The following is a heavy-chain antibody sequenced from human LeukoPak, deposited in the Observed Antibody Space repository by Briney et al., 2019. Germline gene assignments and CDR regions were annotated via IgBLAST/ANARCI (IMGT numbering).Heavy chain of an antibody. D-gene: IGHD3-3*01. J-gene: IGHJ4*02. CDR1: GFTFSSYA. V-gene: IGHV3-23*01. CDR3: AKDGVLRFLEWFDYYFDY. Sequence: GGSLRLSCAASGFTFSSYAMSWVRQAPGKGLEWVSAISGSGGSTYYADSVKGRFTISRDNSKNTLYLQMNSLRAEDTAVYFCAKDGVLRFLEWFDYYFDYWGPGTLVTVSS. CDR2: ISGSGGST.